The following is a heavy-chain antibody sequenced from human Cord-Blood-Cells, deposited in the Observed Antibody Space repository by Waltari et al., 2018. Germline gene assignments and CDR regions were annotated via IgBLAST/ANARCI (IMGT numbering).Heavy chain of an antibody. V-gene: IGHV1-69-2*01. CDR1: GYTFTDYY. J-gene: IGHJ3*02. D-gene: IGHD3-16*01. CDR3: ATDLDGGSSSAFDI. CDR2: VGPEVGER. Sequence: EVQLVQSGAEVKKPGATVKISCKVSGYTFTDYYMHWVQQAPGKGLEWMGLVGPEVGERKYEGKFQGRVTITADTSTDTAYMELSSLRSEDTAVYYCATDLDGGSSSAFDIWGQGTMVTVSS.